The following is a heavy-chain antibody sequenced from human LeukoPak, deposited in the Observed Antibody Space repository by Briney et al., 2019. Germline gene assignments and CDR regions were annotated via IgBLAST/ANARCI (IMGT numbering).Heavy chain of an antibody. CDR1: GFTFSDYY. V-gene: IGHV3-11*06. D-gene: IGHD3-22*01. CDR3: ARVNPINSGFYAY. Sequence: GGSLRLSCAASGFTFSDYYMTWIRQAPGKGLDWLSYISGSSSNTNYADSVQGRLIISRDNAKNSLYLQMNSLRAENTAVYYCARVNPINSGFYAYWGQGSLVTVSS. J-gene: IGHJ4*02. CDR2: ISGSSSNT.